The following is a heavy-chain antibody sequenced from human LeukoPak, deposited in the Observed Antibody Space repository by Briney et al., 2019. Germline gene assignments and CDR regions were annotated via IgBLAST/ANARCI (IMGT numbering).Heavy chain of an antibody. CDR3: ARDAYQLRGGFYYYYMDV. J-gene: IGHJ6*03. CDR2: IYYSGST. D-gene: IGHD2-2*01. Sequence: SWVRQAPGKGLEWIGYIYYSGSTYYNPSLKSRVTISVDTSKNQFSLKLSSVTAADTAVYYCARDAYQLRGGFYYYYMDVWGKGTTVTVSS. V-gene: IGHV4-31*02.